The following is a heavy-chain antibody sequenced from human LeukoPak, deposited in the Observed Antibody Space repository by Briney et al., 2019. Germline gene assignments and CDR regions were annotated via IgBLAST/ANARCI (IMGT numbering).Heavy chain of an antibody. D-gene: IGHD4-17*01. CDR3: AKDSTTPLDY. CDR2: IWHDGDRK. V-gene: IGHV3-33*06. Sequence: GRSLRLSCAASGFTFSTYGMHWVRQAPGKGPEWVAIIWHDGDRKYYGDSVKGRFTISRDNSKNTLYLQMNSLRAEDTAVYYCAKDSTTPLDYWGQGTLVTVSS. J-gene: IGHJ4*02. CDR1: GFTFSTYG.